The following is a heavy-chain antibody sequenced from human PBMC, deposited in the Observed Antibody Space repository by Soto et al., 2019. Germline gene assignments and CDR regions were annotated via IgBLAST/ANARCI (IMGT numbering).Heavy chain of an antibody. J-gene: IGHJ4*02. Sequence: GESLKISCKGSGYSFTSYGMHWVRQAPGKGLEWVAVISYDGSNKYYADSVKGRFTISRDNSKNTLYLQMNSLRAEDTAVYYCAKDHGSSYVVGFDYWGQGTLVTVSS. V-gene: IGHV3-30*18. D-gene: IGHD6-6*01. CDR3: AKDHGSSYVVGFDY. CDR2: ISYDGSNK. CDR1: GYSFTSYG.